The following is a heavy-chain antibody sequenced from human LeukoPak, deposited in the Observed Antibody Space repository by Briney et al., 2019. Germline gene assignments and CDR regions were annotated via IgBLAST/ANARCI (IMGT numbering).Heavy chain of an antibody. J-gene: IGHJ4*02. Sequence: PSETLSLTCTVSGGSISSYYWSWIRQPPGKGLEWIGYIYYSGSTNYNPSLKSRVTISVDTSKNQFSLKLSSVTAADTAVYYCARVPDSGSYSYFDYWGQGTLVTVSS. CDR3: ARVPDSGSYSYFDY. CDR1: GGSISSYY. V-gene: IGHV4-59*01. D-gene: IGHD3-10*01. CDR2: IYYSGST.